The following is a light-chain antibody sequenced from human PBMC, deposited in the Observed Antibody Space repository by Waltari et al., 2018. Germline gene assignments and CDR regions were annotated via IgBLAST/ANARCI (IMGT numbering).Light chain of an antibody. CDR3: LQYNSFSWT. J-gene: IGKJ1*01. Sequence: DIQMTQSPSSLSVSVGDRVTITCRASQSISIWLAWYQQKPGKAPKLLIYKASSLEGGVPSRFSGSGSGTEFTLTISSLQPDDFATYYCLQYNSFSWTFGQGTKVEIK. CDR1: QSISIW. CDR2: KAS. V-gene: IGKV1-5*03.